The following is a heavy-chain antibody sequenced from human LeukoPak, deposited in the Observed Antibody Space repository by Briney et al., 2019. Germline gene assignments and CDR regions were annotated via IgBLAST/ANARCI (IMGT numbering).Heavy chain of an antibody. J-gene: IGHJ5*02. CDR3: ARGHRGIVAAGTLNWFDP. CDR2: IYSSENT. Sequence: SQTLSLTCTGSGGSIIRGVYYWSWLRQPAGKGLEWIGLIYSSENTNYNPSLKSRVTISVDTSKNQFSLNLSSVTAADTAVYYCARGHRGIVAAGTLNWFDPWGQGTLVTVSS. V-gene: IGHV4-61*02. D-gene: IGHD6-13*01. CDR1: GGSIIRGVYY.